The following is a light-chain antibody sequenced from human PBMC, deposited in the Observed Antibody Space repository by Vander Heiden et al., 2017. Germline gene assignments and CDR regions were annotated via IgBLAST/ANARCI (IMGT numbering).Light chain of an antibody. Sequence: DIQMTQSPSSLSASIGDRVTISCRASQNIVNYLHWYHHKPGKAPKLLIYAASSLPSGVPSRFSGNGSGTDFSLTISSLQPEDFATYYSQHTDTTLFTFGHATTVDVK. CDR2: AAS. CDR3: QHTDTTLFT. CDR1: QNIVNY. J-gene: IGKJ3*01. V-gene: IGKV1-39*01.